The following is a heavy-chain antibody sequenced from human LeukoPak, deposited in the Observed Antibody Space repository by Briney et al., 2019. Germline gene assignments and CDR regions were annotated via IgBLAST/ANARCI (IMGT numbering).Heavy chain of an antibody. J-gene: IGHJ3*02. V-gene: IGHV1-69*05. CDR2: IIPIFGTA. CDR3: ASEPGIAVAGTKKHALDI. Sequence: ASVKVSCKASGGTFSSYAISWVRQAPGQGLEWMGGIIPIFGTANYAQKFQGRVTITTDESTSTAYMELSSLRSEDTAVYYCASEPGIAVAGTKKHALDIWGQGTMVTVSS. CDR1: GGTFSSYA. D-gene: IGHD6-19*01.